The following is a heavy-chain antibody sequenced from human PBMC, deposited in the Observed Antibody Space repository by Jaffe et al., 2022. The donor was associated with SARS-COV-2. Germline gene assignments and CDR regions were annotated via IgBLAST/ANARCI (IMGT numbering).Heavy chain of an antibody. J-gene: IGHJ4*02. D-gene: IGHD3-16*01. V-gene: IGHV3-74*01. CDR3: GRDAPTDGLTADY. Sequence: EVQLVESGGALVQPGGSLRLSCAASGFTFSSYWMHWFRQAPGKGLVWVSHISTDGSYTTYADSVKGRFTISRDNAKSTLYLQMNSLRAEDTALYYCGRDAPTDGLTADYWGLGTLVTVSS. CDR2: ISTDGSYT. CDR1: GFTFSSYW.